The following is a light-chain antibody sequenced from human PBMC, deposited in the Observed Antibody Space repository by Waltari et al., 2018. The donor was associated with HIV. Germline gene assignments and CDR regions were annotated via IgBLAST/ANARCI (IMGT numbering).Light chain of an antibody. CDR1: QSVSSN. V-gene: IGKV3-15*01. J-gene: IGKJ2*01. CDR2: DAS. CDR3: QQYNNWPPGT. Sequence: EIVMTQSPATLSVSPRERATLSCRASQSVSSNLAWYQQKPGQAPRLLIYDASTRATGIPARFSGSGSGTYFTLTISSLQSEDFAVYYCQQYNNWPPGTFGQGAKLEIK.